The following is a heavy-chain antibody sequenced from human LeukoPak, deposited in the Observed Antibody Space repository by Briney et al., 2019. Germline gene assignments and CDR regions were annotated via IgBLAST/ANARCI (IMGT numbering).Heavy chain of an antibody. CDR3: ANRIWGDSSASDY. Sequence: GASVKVSCKASGYTFTSYGISWVRQAPGQGLEWMGWISAYNGNTNYAQKLQGRVTMTTDTSTSTAHMELRSLRSDDTAVYYCANRIWGDSSASDYWGQGTLVTVSS. CDR2: ISAYNGNT. CDR1: GYTFTSYG. J-gene: IGHJ4*02. V-gene: IGHV1-18*01. D-gene: IGHD3-22*01.